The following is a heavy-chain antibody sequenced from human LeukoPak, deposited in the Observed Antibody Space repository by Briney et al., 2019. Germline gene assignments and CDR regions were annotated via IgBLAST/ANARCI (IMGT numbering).Heavy chain of an antibody. V-gene: IGHV4-39*01. Sequence: SETLSLTCTVSGVSISSSNSYWGWIRQPPGKGLEWIGSIYYSGNTYYNASLKSQVPISIDTSKNQFSLRLTSVTAADTAVYYCARRLGRKFGERFYYYHYMDVWGKGTTVTISS. CDR2: IYYSGNT. D-gene: IGHD3-10*01. J-gene: IGHJ6*03. CDR3: ARRLGRKFGERFYYYHYMDV. CDR1: GVSISSSNSY.